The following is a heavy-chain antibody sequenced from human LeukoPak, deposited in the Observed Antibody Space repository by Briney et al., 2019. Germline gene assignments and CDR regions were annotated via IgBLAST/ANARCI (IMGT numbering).Heavy chain of an antibody. CDR3: ARARGGSSSSLNYFDY. CDR2: IYSGGST. J-gene: IGHJ4*02. V-gene: IGHV3-66*01. CDR1: GFTVSSNY. D-gene: IGHD6-6*01. Sequence: GRSLRLSCAASGFTVSSNYMSWVRQAPGKGLEWVSVIYSGGSTYYADSVKGRFTISRDNSKNTLYLQMNSLRAEDTAVYYCARARGGSSSSLNYFDYWGQGTLVTVSS.